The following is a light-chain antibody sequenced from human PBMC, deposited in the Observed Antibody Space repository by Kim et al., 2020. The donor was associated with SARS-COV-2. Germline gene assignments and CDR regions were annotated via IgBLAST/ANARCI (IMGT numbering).Light chain of an antibody. V-gene: IGKV1-39*01. CDR1: QSISKF. CDR2: GAS. CDR3: QQSYNTPPT. Sequence: ASVGDRVTITCRASQSISKFFNWYQQKPGEAPKLLIYGASSLRSGVPSRFIVSGTGTDFTLPISSRQHDDFATCHCQQSYNTPPTFGHGTKVDI. J-gene: IGKJ1*01.